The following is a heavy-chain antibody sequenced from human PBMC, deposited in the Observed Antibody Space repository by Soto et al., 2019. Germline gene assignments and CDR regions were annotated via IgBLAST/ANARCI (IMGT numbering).Heavy chain of an antibody. CDR1: GFTFSRYA. Sequence: GGSLRLSCAASGFTFSRYAMSWVRQAPGKGLEWVSAVGGSSGKTYYADSVKGRFTISRDNSKNTLYLQMNSLRAEDTAVYYCARVIGGGYCSSTSCSEGMDVWGQGTTVTVSS. CDR3: ARVIGGGYCSSTSCSEGMDV. V-gene: IGHV3-23*01. D-gene: IGHD2-2*01. CDR2: VGGSSGKT. J-gene: IGHJ6*02.